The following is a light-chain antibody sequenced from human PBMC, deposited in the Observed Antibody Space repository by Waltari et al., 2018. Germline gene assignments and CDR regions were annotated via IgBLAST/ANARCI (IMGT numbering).Light chain of an antibody. Sequence: DIQMTQSPSSLAASVGARVTMTCRASNNIGRWLAWYQQKPQKAPKALIYAASALESGVPSRFSGSGSGTEFTLTISSLQPEDFATYFCQQYTAYPITFGGGTK. CDR2: AAS. J-gene: IGKJ4*01. CDR3: QQYTAYPIT. CDR1: NNIGRW. V-gene: IGKV1D-16*01.